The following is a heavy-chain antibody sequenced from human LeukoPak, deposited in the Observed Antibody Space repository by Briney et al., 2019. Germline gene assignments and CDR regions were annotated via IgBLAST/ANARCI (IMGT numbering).Heavy chain of an antibody. J-gene: IGHJ3*02. Sequence: SETLSLTCAVYGGSFSGYYWSWIRQPPGKGLEWIGEINHSGGTNYNPSLKSRVTISVDTSKNQFSLKLSSVIAADTAVYYCANLIVVPENAFDIWGQGTMVTVSS. CDR3: ANLIVVPENAFDI. D-gene: IGHD2-2*01. V-gene: IGHV4-34*01. CDR2: INHSGGT. CDR1: GGSFSGYY.